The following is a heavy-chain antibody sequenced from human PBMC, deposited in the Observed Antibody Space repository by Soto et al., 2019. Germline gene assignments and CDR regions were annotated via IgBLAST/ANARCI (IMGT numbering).Heavy chain of an antibody. V-gene: IGHV1-69*02. CDR3: ASPDQYSSSPRPYYYYGMDV. J-gene: IGHJ6*02. D-gene: IGHD6-13*01. CDR2: IIPILGIA. CDR1: GGTFSSYT. Sequence: QVQLVQSGAEVKKPGSSVKVSCKASGGTFSSYTISWVRQAPGQGLEWMGRIIPILGIANYAQKFQGRVTITADKSTSTAYMELSSLRSEDTAVYYCASPDQYSSSPRPYYYYGMDVWGQGTTVTVSS.